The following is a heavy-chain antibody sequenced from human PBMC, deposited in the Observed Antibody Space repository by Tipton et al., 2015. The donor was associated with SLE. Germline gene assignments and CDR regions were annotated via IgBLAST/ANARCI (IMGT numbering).Heavy chain of an antibody. CDR1: GGSISSGGYS. CDR3: ARGVVVVAATYPYYFDY. Sequence: TLSLTCTVSGGSISSGGYSWSWIRQPAGKGLEWIGHIYTSGSTNYNPSLKSRVTISVDTSKNQFSLKLSSVTAADTAVYYCARGVVVVAATYPYYFDYWGQGTLVTVSS. J-gene: IGHJ4*02. CDR2: IYTSGST. D-gene: IGHD2-15*01. V-gene: IGHV4-61*09.